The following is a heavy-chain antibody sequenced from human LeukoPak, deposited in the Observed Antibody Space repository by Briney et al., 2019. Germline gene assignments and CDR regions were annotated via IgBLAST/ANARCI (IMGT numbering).Heavy chain of an antibody. CDR3: AKDKWWGASDH. CDR2: INGDATAT. Sequence: GGSLRLSCAASGFSFSAHWMHWVRQAPGKGLVWVAQINGDATATNYAGSVKGRLTISRDNAKNTVHLQMSTLTAEDTAVYYCAKDKWWGASDHWGQGSLVTVSS. V-gene: IGHV3-74*01. CDR1: GFSFSAHW. D-gene: IGHD2-8*01. J-gene: IGHJ4*02.